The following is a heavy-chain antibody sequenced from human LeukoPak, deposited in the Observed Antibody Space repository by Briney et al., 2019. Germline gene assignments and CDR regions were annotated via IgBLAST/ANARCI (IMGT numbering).Heavy chain of an antibody. CDR3: VGDTPPGGDFYLDY. CDR1: GFSFSTYG. Sequence: GGSLRLSCAASGFSFSTYGMPWVRQAPGKGLEWVALIWNAGTNTYYADSVKGRFTISRDNSKNTLYLQMNSLRAKDTAVYYCVGDTPPGGDFYLDYWGQGTLVIVSS. J-gene: IGHJ4*02. D-gene: IGHD3-16*01. V-gene: IGHV3-33*01. CDR2: IWNAGTNT.